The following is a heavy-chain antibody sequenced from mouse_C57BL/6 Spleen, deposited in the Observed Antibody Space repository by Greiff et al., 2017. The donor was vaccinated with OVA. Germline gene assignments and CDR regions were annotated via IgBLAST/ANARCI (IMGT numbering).Heavy chain of an antibody. Sequence: EVKLVESGEGLVKPGGSLKLSCAASGFTFSSYAMSWVRQTPEKRLEWVAYISSGGDYIYYADTVKGRFTISRDNARNTLYLQMSSLKSEDTAMYYCTRVYDGYHYYYAMDYWGQGTSVTVSS. CDR2: ISSGGDYI. CDR1: GFTFSSYA. J-gene: IGHJ4*01. CDR3: TRVYDGYHYYYAMDY. V-gene: IGHV5-9-1*02. D-gene: IGHD2-3*01.